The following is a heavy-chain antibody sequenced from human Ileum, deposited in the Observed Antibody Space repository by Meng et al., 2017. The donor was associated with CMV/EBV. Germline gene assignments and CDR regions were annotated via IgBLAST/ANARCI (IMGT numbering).Heavy chain of an antibody. J-gene: IGHJ4*02. Sequence: HEPPQQSGPGLVEPSQTLSPPRAISRDSVSSNIAAWSWIRQSPSRGLEWLGRTYYRSKWYDDYAVSVKSRVTITPDTSKNQFSLHLNSVSPEDTAIYFCAREMGAHDYWGQGTLVTVSS. V-gene: IGHV6-1*01. CDR2: TYYRSKWYD. CDR1: RDSVSSNIAA. D-gene: IGHD4/OR15-4a*01. CDR3: AREMGAHDY.